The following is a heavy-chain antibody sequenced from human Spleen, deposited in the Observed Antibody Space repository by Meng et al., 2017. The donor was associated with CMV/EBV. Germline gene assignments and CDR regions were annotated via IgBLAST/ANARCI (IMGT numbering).Heavy chain of an antibody. Sequence: GGSLRLSCAASGFTVSNNYMSWVRQAPGKGPEWVSVIYPGGSTYFADSVKGRFTISRDNSKNMLYLQMNSLRAEDTAVYYCARGGVVVIFDNWGQGTLVTVSS. D-gene: IGHD3-22*01. J-gene: IGHJ4*02. CDR1: GFTVSNNY. CDR2: IYPGGST. V-gene: IGHV3-66*02. CDR3: ARGGVVVIFDN.